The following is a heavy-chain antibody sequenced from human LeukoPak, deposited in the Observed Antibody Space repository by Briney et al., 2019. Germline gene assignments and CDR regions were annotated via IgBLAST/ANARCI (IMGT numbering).Heavy chain of an antibody. CDR3: ARGGIAARRTFDY. J-gene: IGHJ4*02. CDR2: ISYSGST. V-gene: IGHV4-59*08. D-gene: IGHD6-6*01. CDR1: GSSINVYY. Sequence: SETLSLTCTVSGSSINVYYWSWIRQSPGKGLEWIAYISYSGSTNYNPSLKSRVTISVDTSKNQFSLKLSSVTAADTAVYYCARGGIAARRTFDYWGQGTLVTVSS.